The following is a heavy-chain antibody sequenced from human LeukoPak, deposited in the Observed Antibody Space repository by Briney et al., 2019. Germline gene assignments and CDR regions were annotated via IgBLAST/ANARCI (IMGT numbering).Heavy chain of an antibody. CDR1: GGSISSSTYY. D-gene: IGHD3-22*01. CDR2: IYYTGST. J-gene: IGHJ4*02. Sequence: SETLSLTCTVSGGSISSSTYYWGWIRQPPGKGLEWIGSIYYTGSTYYNPSLKSRVIISVDASKNQFSLKLSSVTAADTAVYYCARHTYYYDSESGYCFDYWGQGTLVTVSS. V-gene: IGHV4-39*01. CDR3: ARHTYYYDSESGYCFDY.